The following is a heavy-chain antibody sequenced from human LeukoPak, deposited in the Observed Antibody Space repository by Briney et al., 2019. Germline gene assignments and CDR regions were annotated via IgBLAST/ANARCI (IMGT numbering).Heavy chain of an antibody. CDR2: IYSGGST. CDR1: GFTFSSYA. J-gene: IGHJ4*02. CDR3: ARTVGYSYGIFDY. D-gene: IGHD5-18*01. V-gene: IGHV3-66*01. Sequence: GGSLRLSCAASGFTFSSYAMSWVRQAPGKGLEWVSVIYSGGSTYYADSVKGRFTISRDNSKNTLYLQMNSLRAEDTAVYYCARTVGYSYGIFDYWGQGTLVTVSS.